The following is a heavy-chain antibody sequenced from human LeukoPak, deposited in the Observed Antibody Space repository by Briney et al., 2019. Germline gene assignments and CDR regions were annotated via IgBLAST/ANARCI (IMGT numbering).Heavy chain of an antibody. D-gene: IGHD5-18*01. Sequence: PGGSLRLSCAASGLTFSSYGMHWVRQAPGKGLEWVAVISYDGSNKYYADSVKGRFTISRDNSKNTLYLQMNSLRAEDTAVYYCAKEVVDTAMVDYWGQGTLVTVSS. CDR2: ISYDGSNK. V-gene: IGHV3-30*18. CDR1: GLTFSSYG. J-gene: IGHJ4*02. CDR3: AKEVVDTAMVDY.